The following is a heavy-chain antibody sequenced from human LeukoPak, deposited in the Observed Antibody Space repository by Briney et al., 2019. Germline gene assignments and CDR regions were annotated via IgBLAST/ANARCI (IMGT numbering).Heavy chain of an antibody. V-gene: IGHV3-23*01. CDR1: GFTFSSYA. CDR2: FGVSGGST. Sequence: GGSLRLSCAASGFTFSSYAMTWVRQAPGKGLEWVSGFGVSGGSTYYADSVKGRFTISRDNSKNTLYLQMNSLRAEDTAVYYCARDGIITTWGSFDYWGQGTLVTVS. J-gene: IGHJ4*02. CDR3: ARDGIITTWGSFDY. D-gene: IGHD3-22*01.